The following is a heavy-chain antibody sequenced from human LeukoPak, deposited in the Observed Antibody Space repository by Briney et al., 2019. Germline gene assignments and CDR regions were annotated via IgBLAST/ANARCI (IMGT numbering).Heavy chain of an antibody. D-gene: IGHD3-3*01. CDR2: ISSGSSSR. CDR3: ARDSPVAYYDFWSGYPRSAFDI. J-gene: IGHJ3*02. CDR1: GFTFNTFD. Sequence: PGGSLRLSCAASGFTFNTFDMTWVRQAPGKGLEWVSYISSGSSSRYYADSVKGRFTISRDNAKNSLYLQMNSLRAEDTAVYFCARDSPVAYYDFWSGYPRSAFDIWGQGTMVTVSS. V-gene: IGHV3-48*01.